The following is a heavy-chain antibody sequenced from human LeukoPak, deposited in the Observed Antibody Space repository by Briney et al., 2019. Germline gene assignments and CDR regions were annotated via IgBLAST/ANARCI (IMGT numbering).Heavy chain of an antibody. D-gene: IGHD3-22*01. V-gene: IGHV4-34*01. Sequence: SETLSLTCAVYGGSFSGYYWSWIRQPPGQGLEWIGEINHSGSTNYNPSLKSRVTISVDTSKNQFSLKLSSVTAADTAVYYCARTSSGYYLTNFDYWGQGTLVTVSS. CDR1: GGSFSGYY. J-gene: IGHJ4*02. CDR3: ARTSSGYYLTNFDY. CDR2: INHSGST.